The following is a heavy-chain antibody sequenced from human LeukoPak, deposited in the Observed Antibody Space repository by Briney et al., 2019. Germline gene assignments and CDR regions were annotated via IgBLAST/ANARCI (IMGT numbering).Heavy chain of an antibody. Sequence: GASVKVSCKASGYTFTSYDINWVRQATGQGLEWMGWMNPNCGNTGYAQKFQGRVTITRNTSISTAYMELSSLRSEDTAVYYCARGPKVRGFDYWGQGTLVTVSS. CDR2: MNPNCGNT. CDR3: ARGPKVRGFDY. D-gene: IGHD3-10*01. V-gene: IGHV1-8*03. J-gene: IGHJ4*02. CDR1: GYTFTSYD.